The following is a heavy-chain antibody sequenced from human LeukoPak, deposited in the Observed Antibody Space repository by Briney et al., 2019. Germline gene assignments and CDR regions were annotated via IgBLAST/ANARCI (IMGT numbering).Heavy chain of an antibody. D-gene: IGHD3-10*01. CDR1: VCTFSSYSMN. Sequence: AGECLRLSCAASVCTFSSYSMNWVRKPPWKGLEWIGSIYDSGSTYYNPSLKSRVTISVDTSKNQFSLKPNSVTAADTAVYYCARHYGPWGQGTLVTVSS. CDR3: ARHYGP. CDR2: IYDSGST. J-gene: IGHJ5*02. V-gene: IGHV4-39*01.